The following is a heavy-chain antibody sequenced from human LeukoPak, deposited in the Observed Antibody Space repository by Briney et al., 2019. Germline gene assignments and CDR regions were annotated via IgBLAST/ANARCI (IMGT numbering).Heavy chain of an antibody. Sequence: ASVKVSCKASGGTFISYAISWVRQAPGQGLEWMGLINPSGGSTSYAQKFQGRVTMTRDTSTSTVYMELSSLRSEDTAVYYCARGGYYYDSSGYYYGGYFDYWGQGTLVTVSS. CDR1: GGTFISYA. CDR3: ARGGYYYDSSGYYYGGYFDY. D-gene: IGHD3-22*01. CDR2: INPSGGST. V-gene: IGHV1-46*01. J-gene: IGHJ4*02.